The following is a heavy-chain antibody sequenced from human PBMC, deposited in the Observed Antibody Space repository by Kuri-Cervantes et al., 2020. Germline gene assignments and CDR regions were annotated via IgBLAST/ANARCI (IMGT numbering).Heavy chain of an antibody. CDR2: IIPIFGTA. CDR3: ARDLYHYYDSSGYYYGHDAFGI. V-gene: IGHV1-69*05. CDR1: GGTFNNYA. J-gene: IGHJ3*02. Sequence: SVKVSCKASGGTFNNYAISWVRQAPGQGLEWMGGIIPIFGTANYAQKFQGRVTITTDESTSTAYMELSSLRSEDTAVYYCARDLYHYYDSSGYYYGHDAFGIWGQGTMVTVSS. D-gene: IGHD3-22*01.